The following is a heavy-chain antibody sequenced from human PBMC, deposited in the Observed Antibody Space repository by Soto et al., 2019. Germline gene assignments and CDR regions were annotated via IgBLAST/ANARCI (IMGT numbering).Heavy chain of an antibody. CDR2: ISWNSGSI. V-gene: IGHV3-9*01. CDR1: GFTFDDYA. Sequence: EVQLVESGGGLVQPGRSLRLSCAASGFTFDDYAMHWVRQAPGKGLEWVSGISWNSGSIGYADSVKGRFTISRDNAKNSLYLQMNSLRAEDTALYYCAKESRGGMGAFDIWGQGTMFTVSS. J-gene: IGHJ3*02. CDR3: AKESRGGMGAFDI. D-gene: IGHD1-26*01.